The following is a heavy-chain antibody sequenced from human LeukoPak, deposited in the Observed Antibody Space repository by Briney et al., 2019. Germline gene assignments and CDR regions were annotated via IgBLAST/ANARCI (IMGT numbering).Heavy chain of an antibody. CDR2: IYYSGST. J-gene: IGHJ3*02. CDR3: ARGTPGYADAYDI. D-gene: IGHD3-9*01. CDR1: GGSISSGGYY. Sequence: SQTPSLTCTVSGGSISSGGYYWSWIRQHPGKGLEWIGYIYYSGSTYYNPSLKSRVTISVDTSKNQFSLKLSSVTAADTAVYYCARGTPGYADAYDIWGQGTMVTVSS. V-gene: IGHV4-31*03.